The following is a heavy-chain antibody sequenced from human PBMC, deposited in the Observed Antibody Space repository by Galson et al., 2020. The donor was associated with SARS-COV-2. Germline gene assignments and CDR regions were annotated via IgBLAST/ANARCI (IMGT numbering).Heavy chain of an antibody. CDR1: GYTFTNYY. CDR3: ARGHCSSATCYLAIVPVPGIFDF. J-gene: IGHJ4*02. CDR2: INPRGGST. D-gene: IGHD2-2*01. V-gene: IGHV1-46*01. Sequence: GESLKISCKASGYTFTNYYMHWVRQAPGQGLERMGIINPRGGSTTYAQKFQGRVTMTRDTSTSTVYMELSSLRSEDTAVYYCARGHCSSATCYLAIVPVPGIFDFWGQGALVTVSS.